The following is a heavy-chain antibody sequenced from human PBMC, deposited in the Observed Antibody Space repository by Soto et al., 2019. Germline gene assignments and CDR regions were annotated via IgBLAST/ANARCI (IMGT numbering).Heavy chain of an antibody. V-gene: IGHV4-34*01. D-gene: IGHD6-19*01. CDR1: GWSFSGYY. J-gene: IGHJ5*02. CDR3: GRSADGWFAP. Sequence: PSETLYLTCAVYGWSFSGYYCSWIRQPTGKGLEWIGEINHSGSTNYNPSLKSRVTISVDTSKNQFSLNLSSVTAVDTAVYYCGRSADGWFAPWGQVTLLKASS. CDR2: INHSGST.